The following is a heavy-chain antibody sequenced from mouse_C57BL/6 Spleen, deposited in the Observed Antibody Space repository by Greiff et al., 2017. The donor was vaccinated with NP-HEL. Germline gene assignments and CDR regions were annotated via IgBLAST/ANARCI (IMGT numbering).Heavy chain of an antibody. CDR1: GYAFSSSW. CDR2: IYPGDGDT. D-gene: IGHD1-1*01. Sequence: VMLVESGPELVKPGASVKISCKASGYAFSSSWMNWVKQRPGKGLEWIGRIYPGDGDTNYNGKFKGKATLTADKSSSTAYMQLSSLTSEDSAVYFCAREGDYGSAYAMDYWGQGTSVTVSS. J-gene: IGHJ4*01. CDR3: AREGDYGSAYAMDY. V-gene: IGHV1-82*01.